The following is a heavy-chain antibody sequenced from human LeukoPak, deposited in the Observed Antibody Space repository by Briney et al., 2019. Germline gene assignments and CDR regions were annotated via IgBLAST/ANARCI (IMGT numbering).Heavy chain of an antibody. V-gene: IGHV1-69*13. J-gene: IGHJ4*02. Sequence: GASVKVSCKASGYTFSSYAISWVRQAPGQGLEWMGGIIPIFGTANYAQKFQGRVTITADESTSTAYMELSSLRSEDTAVYYCAREVLWTRYYFDYWGQGTLVTVSS. CDR3: AREVLWTRYYFDY. CDR1: GYTFSSYA. D-gene: IGHD2-21*01. CDR2: IIPIFGTA.